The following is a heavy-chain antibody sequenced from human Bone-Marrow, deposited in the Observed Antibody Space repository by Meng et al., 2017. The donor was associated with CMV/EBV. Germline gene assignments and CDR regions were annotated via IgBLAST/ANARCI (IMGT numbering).Heavy chain of an antibody. CDR1: GFTFSSYW. D-gene: IGHD3-3*01. CDR2: IYSGGSST. V-gene: IGHV3-23*03. Sequence: GGSLRLSCAASGFTFSSYWMSWVRQAPGKGLEWVSVIYSGGSSTYYADSVKGRFTISRDNSKNTLYLQMNSLRAEDTAVYYCAKDRERGADYDFWSGYDMDVWGQGTTVTVSS. J-gene: IGHJ6*02. CDR3: AKDRERGADYDFWSGYDMDV.